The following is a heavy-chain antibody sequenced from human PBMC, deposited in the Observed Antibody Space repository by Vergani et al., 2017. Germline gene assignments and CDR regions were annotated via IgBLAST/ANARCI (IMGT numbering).Heavy chain of an antibody. CDR3: ARDNWGTPSY. D-gene: IGHD3-16*01. J-gene: IGHJ4*02. Sequence: VQLVESGGGVVQPGRSLRLSCAASGFTFTNYGMNWVRQAPGKGLEWVSAISGSGGSTYYADSVKGRFTISRDNAKNTLYLQMNSLRVEDTAVYYCARDNWGTPSYWGQGTLVTVSS. V-gene: IGHV3-23*04. CDR1: GFTFTNYG. CDR2: ISGSGGST.